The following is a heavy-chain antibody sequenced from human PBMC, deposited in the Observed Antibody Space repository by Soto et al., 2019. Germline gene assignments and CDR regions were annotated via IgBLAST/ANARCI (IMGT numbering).Heavy chain of an antibody. V-gene: IGHV3-33*01. CDR2: VRRDGRYA. D-gene: IGHD1-26*01. J-gene: IGHJ4*02. CDR3: VRAGPRKIAGAIDF. CDR1: GFSFSNFA. Sequence: QVQLVESGGGVVQPGRSLRISCATSGFSFSNFAMHWFRQATGKGLEWVSTVRRDGRYAQYGDSVKGRFTISRDNHKNTLSMQLNRVRVGATAVYYCVRAGPRKIAGAIDFWGQGTLVTVSS.